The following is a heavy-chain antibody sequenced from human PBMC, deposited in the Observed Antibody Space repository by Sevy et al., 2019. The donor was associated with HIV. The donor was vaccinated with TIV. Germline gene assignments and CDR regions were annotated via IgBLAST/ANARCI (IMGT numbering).Heavy chain of an antibody. Sequence: ASVKVSCKASGYTFTNYGISWVRQAPGQGLEWMGGVSAYNGNTKYAQKLQGRVTITTDTSTSTVDMELRSLRSDDTAVYYCARDQEYSGGWHLDYWGQGTLVTVSS. J-gene: IGHJ4*02. CDR2: VSAYNGNT. CDR3: ARDQEYSGGWHLDY. V-gene: IGHV1-18*01. CDR1: GYTFTNYG. D-gene: IGHD6-19*01.